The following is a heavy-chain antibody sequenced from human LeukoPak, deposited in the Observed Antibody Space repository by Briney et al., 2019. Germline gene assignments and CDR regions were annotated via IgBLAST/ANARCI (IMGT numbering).Heavy chain of an antibody. Sequence: PGGSLRLSCAASGFTFSSYGMHWVRQAPGKGLGWVAFIRYDGSNKYYADSVKGRFTISRDNSKNTLYLQMNSLRAEDTAVYYCARTQAWDSSFGYWGQGTLVTVSS. J-gene: IGHJ4*02. CDR2: IRYDGSNK. CDR3: ARTQAWDSSFGY. D-gene: IGHD6-6*01. CDR1: GFTFSSYG. V-gene: IGHV3-30*02.